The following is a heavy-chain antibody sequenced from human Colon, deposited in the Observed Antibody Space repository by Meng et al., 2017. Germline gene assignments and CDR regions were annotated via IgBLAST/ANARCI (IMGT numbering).Heavy chain of an antibody. V-gene: IGHV3-33*01. CDR1: GFTFSSYG. CDR2: IWYDGSNK. J-gene: IGHJ4*02. Sequence: QVQLVESGGGVVQPGRSLRLSCAASGFTFSSYGMHWVRQAPGKGLDWVALIWYDGSNKHYADSVKGRFTISRDDSKNTLYLQMNSLRAEDTAVYYCARDRGAVAGEFDYWGQGTLVTVSS. CDR3: ARDRGAVAGEFDY. D-gene: IGHD6-19*01.